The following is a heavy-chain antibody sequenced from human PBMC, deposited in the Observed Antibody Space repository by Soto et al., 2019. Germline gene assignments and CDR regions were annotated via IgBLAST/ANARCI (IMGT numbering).Heavy chain of an antibody. Sequence: GASVKVSCKASGYTFISYGISWVRQAPGQGLEWMGWISAFNGNTNYAQKLQGRVTMTTDTSTRTAYMELRSLRSDDTAVYYCARGGVTTDLWYFDLWGRGTLVTVSS. CDR2: ISAFNGNT. D-gene: IGHD4-17*01. J-gene: IGHJ2*01. CDR1: GYTFISYG. V-gene: IGHV1-18*01. CDR3: ARGGVTTDLWYFDL.